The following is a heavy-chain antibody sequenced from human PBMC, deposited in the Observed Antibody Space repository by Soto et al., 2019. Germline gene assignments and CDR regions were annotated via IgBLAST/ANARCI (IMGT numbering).Heavy chain of an antibody. V-gene: IGHV3-7*03. CDR2: LNQDGSEK. J-gene: IGHJ4*02. CDR3: ARDKFSGTYYVKGVTYLFDY. Sequence: PEGSLRLSCAASGFTFTDYWMSWVRQAPGKGLEWVANLNQDGSEKNCVDSVKGRFTISRDNAKNSVYLQLNSLRAEDTAVYYCARDKFSGTYYVKGVTYLFDYWGQGALVTVSS. CDR1: GFTFTDYW. D-gene: IGHD1-26*01.